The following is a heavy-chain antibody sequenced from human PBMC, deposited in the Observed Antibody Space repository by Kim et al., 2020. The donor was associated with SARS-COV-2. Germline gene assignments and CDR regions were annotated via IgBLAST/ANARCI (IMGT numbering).Heavy chain of an antibody. D-gene: IGHD1-26*01. Sequence: LQSRVTISVDTSKNQFSLKLRSVTAADTAVYYCARNRGSYHYYYYYMDVWGKGTTVTVSS. CDR3: ARNRGSYHYYYYYMDV. J-gene: IGHJ6*03. V-gene: IGHV4-34*01.